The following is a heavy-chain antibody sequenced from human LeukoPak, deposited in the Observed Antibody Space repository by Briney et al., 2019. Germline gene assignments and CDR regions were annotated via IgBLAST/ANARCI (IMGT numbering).Heavy chain of an antibody. V-gene: IGHV3-23*01. J-gene: IGHJ1*01. CDR3: AKTPYRYNWNPWREYFQH. D-gene: IGHD1-20*01. CDR2: ISGSGGST. Sequence: QIGGSLRLSCAASGFTFDDYGVSWVRQAPGKGLEWVSAISGSGGSTYYADSVKGRFTISRDNSKNTLYLQMNSLRAEDTAVYYCAKTPYRYNWNPWREYFQHWGQGTLVTVSS. CDR1: GFTFDDYG.